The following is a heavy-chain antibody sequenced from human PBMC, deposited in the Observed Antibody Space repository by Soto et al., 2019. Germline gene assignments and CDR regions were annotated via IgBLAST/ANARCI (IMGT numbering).Heavy chain of an antibody. Sequence: SETLSHTCTVSGCSISSYYWSWIRQPPGKGLEWIGYIYYSGSTNYNPSLKSRVTISVDTSKNQFSLKPSSVTAADTAVYYCARPAVVAAMDWGMDVWGKGTTVTVSS. CDR3: ARPAVVAAMDWGMDV. CDR2: IYYSGST. D-gene: IGHD2-15*01. CDR1: GCSISSYY. V-gene: IGHV4-59*08. J-gene: IGHJ6*03.